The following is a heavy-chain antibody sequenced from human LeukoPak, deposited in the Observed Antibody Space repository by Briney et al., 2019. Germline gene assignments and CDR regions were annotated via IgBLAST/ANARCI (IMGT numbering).Heavy chain of an antibody. J-gene: IGHJ4*02. D-gene: IGHD2/OR15-2a*01. CDR1: GLSLSSFW. CDR2: ITQDGSET. V-gene: IGHV3-7*02. CDR3: ARLFSKYFFDQ. Sequence: GGSLRLSCTASGLSLSSFWMTSVRPTPGKGLEWVATITQDGSETLSVASVRGRFTLHRDNAKNSLYLQLKSLRVEDTAGYYCARLFSKYFFDQWGQGTLVTVSS.